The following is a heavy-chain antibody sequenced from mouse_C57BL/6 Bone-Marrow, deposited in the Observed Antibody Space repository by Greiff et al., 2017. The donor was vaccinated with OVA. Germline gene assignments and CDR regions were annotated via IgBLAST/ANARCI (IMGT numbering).Heavy chain of an antibody. J-gene: IGHJ1*03. Sequence: DVMLVESGEGLVKPGGSLKLSCAASGFTFSSYAMSWVRQTPEKRLEWVAYISSGGDYIYYADTVKGRFTISRNNARNTLYLQMSSLKSEDTAMYYCTRLPPTRYFDVWGTGTTVTVSS. CDR3: TRLPPTRYFDV. CDR2: ISSGGDYI. D-gene: IGHD2-10*01. CDR1: GFTFSSYA. V-gene: IGHV5-9-1*02.